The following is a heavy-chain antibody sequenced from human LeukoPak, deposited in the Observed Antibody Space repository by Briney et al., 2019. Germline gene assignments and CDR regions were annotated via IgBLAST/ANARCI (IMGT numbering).Heavy chain of an antibody. CDR2: ISYDGSNK. Sequence: GGSLRLSCAASGFTFSSYGMHWVRQAPGKGLEWVAVISYDGSNKYYADSVKGRFTISRDNSKNTLYLQMSSLRAEDTAVYYCIRWTNWFDPWGQGTLVTVSS. CDR1: GFTFSSYG. D-gene: IGHD4-23*01. CDR3: IRWTNWFDP. V-gene: IGHV3-30*03. J-gene: IGHJ5*02.